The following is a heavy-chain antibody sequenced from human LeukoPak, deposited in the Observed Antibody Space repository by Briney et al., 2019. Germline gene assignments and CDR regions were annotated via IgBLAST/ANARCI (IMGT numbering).Heavy chain of an antibody. CDR1: GYTLTELS. J-gene: IGHJ4*02. CDR2: IIPIFGTA. CDR3: ARDRYYGSGSFFDY. Sequence: ASVKVSCKVSGYTLTELSMHWVRQAPGQGLEWMGGIIPIFGTANYAQKFQGRVTITADESTSTAYMELSSLRSEDTAVYYCARDRYYGSGSFFDYWGQGTLVTVSS. D-gene: IGHD3-10*01. V-gene: IGHV1-69*13.